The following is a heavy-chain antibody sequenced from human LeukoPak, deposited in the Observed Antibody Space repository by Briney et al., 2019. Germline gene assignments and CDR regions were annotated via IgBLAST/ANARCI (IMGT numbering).Heavy chain of an antibody. CDR3: ASQSQYVWGSYRYPTPFDY. Sequence: SETLTLTCAVYGGSFSGYYWSWIGQPPEKGLEWIGEINHSGSTNYNPSLKSRVTISVDTSKNQFSLKLSSVTAADTAVYYCASQSQYVWGSYRYPTPFDYWGQGTMVTISS. J-gene: IGHJ4*02. CDR1: GGSFSGYY. D-gene: IGHD3-16*02. CDR2: INHSGST. V-gene: IGHV4-34*01.